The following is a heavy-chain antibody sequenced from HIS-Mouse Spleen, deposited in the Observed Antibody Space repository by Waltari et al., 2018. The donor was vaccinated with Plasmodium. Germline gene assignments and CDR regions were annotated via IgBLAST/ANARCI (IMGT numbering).Heavy chain of an antibody. CDR3: ARGRYSSSWYYFDY. D-gene: IGHD6-13*01. CDR1: GFTFSSYW. J-gene: IGHJ4*02. V-gene: IGHV3-7*01. CDR2: IKQDGSEK. Sequence: ASGFTFSSYWMSWVRQAPGKGLEWVANIKQDGSEKYYVDSVKGRFTISRDNAKNSLYLQMNSLRAEDTAVYYCARGRYSSSWYYFDYWGQGTLVTVSS.